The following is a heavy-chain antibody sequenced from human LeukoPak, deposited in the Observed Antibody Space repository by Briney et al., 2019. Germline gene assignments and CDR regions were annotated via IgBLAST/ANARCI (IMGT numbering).Heavy chain of an antibody. CDR3: ARVWYTSSWFIGAMDV. D-gene: IGHD6-13*01. CDR1: GFTFSSYA. CDR2: ISYGGSNK. J-gene: IGHJ6*02. V-gene: IGHV3-30-3*01. Sequence: GGSLRLSCAASGFTFSSYAMHWVRQAPGKGLEWMAIISYGGSNKCYAESVKGRFTISRDNSKNTLYLQMNSLRAEDTAVYYCARVWYTSSWFIGAMDVWGQGTTVTVSS.